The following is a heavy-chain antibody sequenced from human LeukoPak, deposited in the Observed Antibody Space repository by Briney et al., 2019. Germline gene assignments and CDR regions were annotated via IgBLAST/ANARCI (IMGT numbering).Heavy chain of an antibody. CDR1: GYRFTSYW. J-gene: IGHJ5*02. Sequence: GEALKISCKCSGYRFTSYWIGWARQMPGKGLEWMGIIYPGDSDSRYRPSFQGQVTISADKSISTAYLQWSSLKASDTAMYYCARHAYSSAIGGYNWFDPWGQGTLVTVSS. D-gene: IGHD6-19*01. CDR3: ARHAYSSAIGGYNWFDP. V-gene: IGHV5-51*01. CDR2: IYPGDSDS.